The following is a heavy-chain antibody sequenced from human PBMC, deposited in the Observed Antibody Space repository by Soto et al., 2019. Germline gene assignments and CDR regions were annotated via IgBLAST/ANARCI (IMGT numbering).Heavy chain of an antibody. CDR3: TRLDGIAAAGFYYYYGMDV. J-gene: IGHJ6*02. D-gene: IGHD6-13*01. V-gene: IGHV3-73*01. Sequence: PGGSLRLSCAASGFSSTNAWMNWVRQASGKGLEWVGRIRSKANSYATAYAASVKGRFTISRDDSKNTAYLQMNSQKTEDTAVYYCTRLDGIAAAGFYYYYGMDVWGQGTTVTVSS. CDR2: IRSKANSYAT. CDR1: GFSSTNAW.